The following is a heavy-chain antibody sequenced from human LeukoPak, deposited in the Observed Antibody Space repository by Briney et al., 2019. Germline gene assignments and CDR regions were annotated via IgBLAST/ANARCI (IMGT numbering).Heavy chain of an antibody. J-gene: IGHJ4*02. CDR1: GFTFSSYG. Sequence: GGSLRLSCAASGFTFSSYGMHWVRQAPGKGLEWVAFIRYDGSNKYYADSVKGRFTISRDNSKNTLYLQMNSLRAEDTAVYYCAKWLYNLPYYFDYWGQGTLVTVSS. CDR2: IRYDGSNK. V-gene: IGHV3-30*02. D-gene: IGHD1-14*01. CDR3: AKWLYNLPYYFDY.